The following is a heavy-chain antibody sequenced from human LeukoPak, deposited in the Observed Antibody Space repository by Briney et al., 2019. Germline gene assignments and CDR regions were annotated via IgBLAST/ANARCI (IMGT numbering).Heavy chain of an antibody. CDR2: IYYSGST. CDR3: ARLAGELSPRFRRYYCYYYMDV. CDR1: GGSTSSSSYY. Sequence: PSETLSLTCTVSGGSTSSSSYYWGWIRQPPGKGLEWIGSIYYSGSTYYNPSLKSRVTISVDTSKNQFSLKLSSVTAADTAVYYCARLAGELSPRFRRYYCYYYMDVWGKGTTVTISS. V-gene: IGHV4-39*01. D-gene: IGHD3-10*01. J-gene: IGHJ6*03.